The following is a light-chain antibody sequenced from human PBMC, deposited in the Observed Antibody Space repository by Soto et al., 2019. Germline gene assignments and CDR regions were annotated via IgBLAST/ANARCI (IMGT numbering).Light chain of an antibody. Sequence: QSALTQPASVSGSPGQLVTISCAGTSSDVGGYNYVSWYQHHPGKVPKLMIYEISHRPSGVSHRFSGSKSGNTASLTISGLQAEDEADYYCTSYTSRSTYVFGTGTKLTVL. V-gene: IGLV2-14*01. J-gene: IGLJ1*01. CDR1: SSDVGGYNY. CDR3: TSYTSRSTYV. CDR2: EIS.